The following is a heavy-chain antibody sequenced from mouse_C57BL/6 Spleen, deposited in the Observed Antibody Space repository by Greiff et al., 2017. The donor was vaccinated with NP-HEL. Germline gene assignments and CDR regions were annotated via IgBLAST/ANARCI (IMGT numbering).Heavy chain of an antibody. CDR1: GYTFTDYY. J-gene: IGHJ4*01. Sequence: VQLQQSGPELVKPGASVKISCKASGYTFTDYYMNWVKQSHGKSLEWIGDINPNNGGTSYNQKFKGKATLTVDKSSSPAYMELRSLTSEDSAVYYSARGGYYYGSSPYYYAMDYWGQGTSVTVSS. D-gene: IGHD1-1*01. V-gene: IGHV1-26*01. CDR3: ARGGYYYGSSPYYYAMDY. CDR2: INPNNGGT.